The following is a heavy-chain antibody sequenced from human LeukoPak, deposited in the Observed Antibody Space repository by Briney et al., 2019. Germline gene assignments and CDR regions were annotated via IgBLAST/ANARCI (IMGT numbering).Heavy chain of an antibody. CDR2: ISGSGGST. D-gene: IGHD3-16*02. CDR1: GFTFSSYA. J-gene: IGHJ4*02. Sequence: GGSLRLPCAASGFTFSSYAMSWVRQAPGKGLEWVSAISGSGGSTYYADSVKGRFTISRDNSKNTLYLQMNSLSAEDTAVYYCAKGLVRWGNSYDYVWGSYRYPFDYWGQGTLVTVSS. CDR3: AKGLVRWGNSYDYVWGSYRYPFDY. V-gene: IGHV3-23*01.